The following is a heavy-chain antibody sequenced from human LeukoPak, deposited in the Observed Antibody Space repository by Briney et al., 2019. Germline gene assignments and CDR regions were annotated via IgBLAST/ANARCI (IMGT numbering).Heavy chain of an antibody. D-gene: IGHD1-1*01. J-gene: IGHJ4*02. Sequence: SETLSLTCAVYGGSFSGYYWSWIRQPPGKGLEWIGEINHSGSTNYNPSLKSRVTISVDTSKNQFSLKLSSVTAADTAVYYCARALPGNPQPTHPTPKKRGYFDYWGQGTLVTVSS. CDR3: ARALPGNPQPTHPTPKKRGYFDY. CDR2: INHSGST. V-gene: IGHV4-34*01. CDR1: GGSFSGYY.